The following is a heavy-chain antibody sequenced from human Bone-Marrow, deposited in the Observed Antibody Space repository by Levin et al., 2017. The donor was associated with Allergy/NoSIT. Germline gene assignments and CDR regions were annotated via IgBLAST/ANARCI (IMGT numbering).Heavy chain of an antibody. J-gene: IGHJ6*03. Sequence: PSETLSLTCAVYGGSFSGYYWSWIRQPPGKGLEWIGEINHSGSTNYNPSLKSRVTISVDTSKNQFSLKLSSVTAADTAVYYCARGRPVAYYYYYMDVWGKGTTVTVSS. CDR3: ARGRPVAYYYYYMDV. D-gene: IGHD5-12*01. CDR1: GGSFSGYY. V-gene: IGHV4-34*01. CDR2: INHSGST.